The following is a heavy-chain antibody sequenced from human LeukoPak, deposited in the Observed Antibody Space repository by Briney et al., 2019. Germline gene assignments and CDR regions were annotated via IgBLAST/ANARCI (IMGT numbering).Heavy chain of an antibody. CDR1: SGSFSGYY. Sequence: SETLSLTCAVYSGSFSGYYWSWIRQPPGKGLEWIGEINHSGSTNYNPSLKSRVTISVDTSKNQFSLKLSSVTAADTAVYYCARPAYDSSGFDWFDPWGQGTLVTVSS. J-gene: IGHJ5*02. CDR2: INHSGST. V-gene: IGHV4-34*01. D-gene: IGHD3-22*01. CDR3: ARPAYDSSGFDWFDP.